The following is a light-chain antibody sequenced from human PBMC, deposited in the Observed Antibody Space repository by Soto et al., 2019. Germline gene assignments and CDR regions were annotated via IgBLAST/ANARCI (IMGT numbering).Light chain of an antibody. CDR1: SSDVGGFEY. CDR2: DVT. V-gene: IGLV2-14*01. Sequence: ALSQPAAVSGSPGQSITISCTGTSSDVGGFEYVSWYQHQPGKAPKLIIYDVTKRPSGVSNRFSGSKSGNTASLTISGIQAEDEGDYYCGSITRSSTSVFGTGTKVTVL. CDR3: GSITRSSTSV. J-gene: IGLJ1*01.